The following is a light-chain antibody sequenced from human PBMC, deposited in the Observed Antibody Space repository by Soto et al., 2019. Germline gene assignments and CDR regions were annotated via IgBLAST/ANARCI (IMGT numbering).Light chain of an antibody. CDR1: QGVSRY. J-gene: IGKJ5*01. Sequence: IVLTQSPGPLSLSPGESATLACRASQGVSRYLAWYQQKPGQAPRILIYDASYRATGIPARFSGSGSGTDFTLTISSLEPEDFAVYYCQQRSNWITFGQGTRLEIK. CDR2: DAS. V-gene: IGKV3-11*01. CDR3: QQRSNWIT.